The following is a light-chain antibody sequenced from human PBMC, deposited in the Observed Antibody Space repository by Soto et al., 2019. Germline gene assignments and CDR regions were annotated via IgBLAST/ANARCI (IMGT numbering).Light chain of an antibody. CDR2: EVT. CDR1: SSDVGGYNF. J-gene: IGLJ1*01. Sequence: QSALTQPASVSGSPGQSITISCTGTSSDVGGYNFVSWYQQHPGKAPKLMIYEVTSRPSGVSNRFSGSKSGNTASLTISGLLAEDEADYYCSSYTSSSTYVFGTGTKLTVL. V-gene: IGLV2-14*01. CDR3: SSYTSSSTYV.